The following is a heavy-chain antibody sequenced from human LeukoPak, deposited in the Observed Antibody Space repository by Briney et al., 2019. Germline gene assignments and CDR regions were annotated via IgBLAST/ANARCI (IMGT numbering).Heavy chain of an antibody. V-gene: IGHV3-23*01. CDR1: GFTFSSYG. J-gene: IGHJ4*02. CDR2: ISGSGGST. D-gene: IGHD3-22*01. Sequence: GGSLRLSCAASGFTFSSYGMSWVRQAPGKGLEWVSAISGSGGSTYYADSVKGRFTISRDNSKNTLYLQMNSLRAEDTAVYYCAKASTMIVEQFDYWGQGTLVTVSS. CDR3: AKASTMIVEQFDY.